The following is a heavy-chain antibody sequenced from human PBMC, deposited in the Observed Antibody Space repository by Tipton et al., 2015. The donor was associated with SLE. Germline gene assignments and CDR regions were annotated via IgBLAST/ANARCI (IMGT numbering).Heavy chain of an antibody. CDR2: ISYSGAT. CDR1: GGSITTRSYY. D-gene: IGHD2-8*01. J-gene: IGHJ4*02. Sequence: TLSLTCIVSGGSITTRSYYWGWIRQPPGKGLEWIASISYSGATYYNPSLKSRVIISLDTSRNHFSLKLTSVTAADTAVYFCARGYCSDGVCYGFGFFDYWGQGNLVTVSS. CDR3: ARGYCSDGVCYGFGFFDY. V-gene: IGHV4-39*07.